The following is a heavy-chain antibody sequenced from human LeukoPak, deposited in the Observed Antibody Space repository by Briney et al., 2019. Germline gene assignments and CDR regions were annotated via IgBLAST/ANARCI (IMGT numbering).Heavy chain of an antibody. D-gene: IGHD6-13*01. CDR2: INHSGST. Sequence: SETLSLTCAVYGGSFSGYYWSWIRQPPGKELEWIGEINHSGSTNYNPSLKSRVTISVDTSKNQFSLKLSSVTAADTAVYYRARACGIAEGDYWGQGTLVTVSS. CDR1: GGSFSGYY. CDR3: ARACGIAEGDY. J-gene: IGHJ4*02. V-gene: IGHV4-34*01.